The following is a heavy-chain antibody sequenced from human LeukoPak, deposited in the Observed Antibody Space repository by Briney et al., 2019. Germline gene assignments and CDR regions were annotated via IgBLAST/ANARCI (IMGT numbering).Heavy chain of an antibody. CDR2: MHYSGSP. Sequence: PSETLTLTCTVSGDSISRSTYYWGWIRQPPGKGLEWIGNMHYSGSPNYNPSLRSRVTMSGDTSNNQLSLKLNSVTAADTAMYYCARYSTIGAGGSGWYFDLWGRGTLVTVSS. D-gene: IGHD6-13*01. J-gene: IGHJ2*01. CDR1: GDSISRSTYY. V-gene: IGHV4-39*01. CDR3: ARYSTIGAGGSGWYFDL.